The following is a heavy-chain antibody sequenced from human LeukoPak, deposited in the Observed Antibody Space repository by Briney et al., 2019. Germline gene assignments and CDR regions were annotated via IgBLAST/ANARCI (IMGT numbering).Heavy chain of an antibody. CDR1: GFTFSSYA. V-gene: IGHV3-23*01. Sequence: GGSLRLSCAASGFTFSSYAMSWVRQTPGKGLEWVSAISGSGGSTYYADSVKGRFTISRDNSKNTLYLQMNSLRAEDTAVYYCAKGVAATPYYFDYWGQGTLVTVSS. D-gene: IGHD2-15*01. J-gene: IGHJ4*02. CDR3: AKGVAATPYYFDY. CDR2: ISGSGGST.